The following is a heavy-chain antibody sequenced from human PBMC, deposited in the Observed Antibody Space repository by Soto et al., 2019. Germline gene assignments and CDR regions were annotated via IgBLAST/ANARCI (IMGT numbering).Heavy chain of an antibody. CDR3: ARVRSSSSNWFDP. J-gene: IGHJ5*02. Sequence: SETLSLTCTVSGGSISSYYLSWIRQPPGKGLECIGYIYYSGSTNYNPSLKSRVTISVDTSKNQFSLKLSSVTAADTAVYYCARVRSSSSNWFDPWGQGTLVTVYS. D-gene: IGHD6-6*01. CDR2: IYYSGST. CDR1: GGSISSYY. V-gene: IGHV4-59*01.